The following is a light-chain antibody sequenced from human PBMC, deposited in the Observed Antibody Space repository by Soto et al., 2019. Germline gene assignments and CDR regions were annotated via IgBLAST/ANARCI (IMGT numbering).Light chain of an antibody. CDR1: QSVSSN. CDR2: GAS. CDR3: QQYYTWPLT. Sequence: EIVMTQSPATLSVSPGERTTLSCRASQSVSSNLAWYRQNPGQAPRLLIYGASTGATGIPARFSGSGSGTEFTLTISSLQSEDFAVYYCQQYYTWPLTFGGGTKVEIK. V-gene: IGKV3-15*01. J-gene: IGKJ4*01.